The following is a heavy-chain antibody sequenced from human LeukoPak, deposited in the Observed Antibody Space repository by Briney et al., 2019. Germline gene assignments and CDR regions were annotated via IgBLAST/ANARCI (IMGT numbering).Heavy chain of an antibody. J-gene: IGHJ4*02. CDR3: AREKVSYQLTPYYFDY. CDR2: IYHSGST. V-gene: IGHV4-38-2*02. D-gene: IGHD2-2*01. CDR1: GYSISSGYY. Sequence: SETLSLTCAVSGYSISSGYYWGWIRQPPGKGLEWIGSIYHSGSTYYNPSLKSRVTISVDKSKNQFSLKLSSVTAADTAVYYCAREKVSYQLTPYYFDYWGQGTLVTVSS.